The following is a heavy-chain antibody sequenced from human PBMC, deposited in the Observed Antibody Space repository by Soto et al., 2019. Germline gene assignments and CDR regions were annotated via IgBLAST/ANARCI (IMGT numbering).Heavy chain of an antibody. J-gene: IGHJ4*02. D-gene: IGHD1-26*01. V-gene: IGHV1-3*01. Sequence: ASVKVSCKASGNTFTTYAIQWVRQAPGQRLERIGWINAGNGNTKYSQKFQGRVTITRDTSASTAYLELRSLTSEDTAVYYCARIVEELDYWGQGTLVTVST. CDR1: GNTFTTYA. CDR3: ARIVEELDY. CDR2: INAGNGNT.